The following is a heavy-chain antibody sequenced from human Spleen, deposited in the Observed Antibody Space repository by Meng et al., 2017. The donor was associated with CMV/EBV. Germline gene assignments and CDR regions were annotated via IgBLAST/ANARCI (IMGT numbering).Heavy chain of an antibody. V-gene: IGHV3-23*01. J-gene: IGHJ2*01. D-gene: IGHD6-19*01. CDR2: LSGSGSGT. CDR3: AREAYSSGRKNWYFDL. Sequence: GESLKISCAASGFYFSSFAMSWVRQAPGKGLEWVSVLSGSGSGTNYADSVKGRFTISRDNSKNTLYLQMNSLRAEDTAVYYCAREAYSSGRKNWYFDLWGRGTLVTVSS. CDR1: GFYFSSFA.